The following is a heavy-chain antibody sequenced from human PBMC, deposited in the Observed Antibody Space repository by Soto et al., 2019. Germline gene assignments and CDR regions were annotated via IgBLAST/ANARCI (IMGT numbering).Heavy chain of an antibody. CDR3: ARAASGGGVF. J-gene: IGHJ4*02. CDR2: IIPILGIA. V-gene: IGHV1-69*02. D-gene: IGHD2-15*01. Sequence: QVQLVQSGAEVKKPGSSVKVSCKASGGTFSSYTISWVRQAPGQGLEWMGRIIPILGIANYAKKFQGRVTITADKSTSTAYMELSSLRSEDTAVYYWARAASGGGVFWGQGTLVTFSS. CDR1: GGTFSSYT.